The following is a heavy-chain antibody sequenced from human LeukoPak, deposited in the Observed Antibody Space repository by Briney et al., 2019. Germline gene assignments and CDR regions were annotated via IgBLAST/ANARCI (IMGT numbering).Heavy chain of an antibody. D-gene: IGHD5-24*01. CDR2: ISSSGSTI. Sequence: GGSLRLSCAASGFTFSSYEMNWVRQAPGKGLEWVSYISSSGSTIYYADSVKGRFTISRDNSKNTLYLQMNSLRAEDTAVYYCAKDRGKGHAFDIWGQGTMVTVSS. CDR3: AKDRGKGHAFDI. CDR1: GFTFSSYE. J-gene: IGHJ3*02. V-gene: IGHV3-48*03.